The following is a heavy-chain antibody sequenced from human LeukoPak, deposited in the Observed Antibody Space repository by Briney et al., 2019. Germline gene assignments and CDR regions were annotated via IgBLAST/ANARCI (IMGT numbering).Heavy chain of an antibody. CDR2: INHSGST. Sequence: SETLSLTCAVYGGSFSGYYWSWIRQPPGKGLEWIGEINHSGSTNYNPSLKSRVTISVDTSKNQFSLKLSSVTAADTAVYYCASLPSRGYSYGYYFDYWGQGTLVTVSS. D-gene: IGHD5-18*01. V-gene: IGHV4-34*01. CDR1: GGSFSGYY. CDR3: ASLPSRGYSYGYYFDY. J-gene: IGHJ4*02.